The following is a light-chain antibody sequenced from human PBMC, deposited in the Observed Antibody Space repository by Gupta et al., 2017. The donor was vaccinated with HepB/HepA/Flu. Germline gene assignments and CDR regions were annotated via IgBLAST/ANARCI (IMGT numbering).Light chain of an antibody. Sequence: DIQMTQSPSTLSASVGDRVSITCRASQSISSWLAWYQQKPGKAPKLLISKASNLESGVPSRFSGSGSGTEFTLTISSLQPDDFATYFCQQYKTHLCSFGQGTXLEIK. CDR1: QSISSW. V-gene: IGKV1-5*03. CDR2: KAS. J-gene: IGKJ2*04. CDR3: QQYKTHLCS.